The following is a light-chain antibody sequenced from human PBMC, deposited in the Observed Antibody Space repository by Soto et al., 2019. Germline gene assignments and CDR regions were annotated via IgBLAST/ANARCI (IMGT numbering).Light chain of an antibody. CDR1: QSTSSW. J-gene: IGKJ1*01. Sequence: DIKMTQSPSTLSASVGDRVTITCRASQSTSSWLAWYQHKPGKAPKLLIYKASTLESGVPSRFSGRGSGTEFTLTISSLQPDDFATYYCQQYNYFWAFGQGTKV. CDR3: QQYNYFWA. V-gene: IGKV1-5*03. CDR2: KAS.